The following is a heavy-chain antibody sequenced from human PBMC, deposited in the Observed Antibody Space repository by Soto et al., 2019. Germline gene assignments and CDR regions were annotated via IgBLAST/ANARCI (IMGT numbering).Heavy chain of an antibody. J-gene: IGHJ5*02. CDR1: GGSISSYY. CDR3: ARSEGTARGPNWFDP. Sequence: PSETLSLTCTVSGGSISSYYWSWIRQPPGKGLEWIGYIYYSGSTNYNPSLKSRVTISVDTPKNQFSLKLSSVTAADTAVYYCARSEGTARGPNWFDPWGQGTLVTVSS. D-gene: IGHD1-1*01. V-gene: IGHV4-59*01. CDR2: IYYSGST.